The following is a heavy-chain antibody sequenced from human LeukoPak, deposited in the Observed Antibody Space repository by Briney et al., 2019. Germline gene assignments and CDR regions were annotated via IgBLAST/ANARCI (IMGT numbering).Heavy chain of an antibody. CDR1: GFTFSSYG. V-gene: IGHV3-30*18. CDR2: ISYDESNK. CDR3: AKDCCGGDWSDAFDI. J-gene: IGHJ3*02. Sequence: PGGSLRLSCAASGFTFSSYGMHWVRQAPGKGLEWVAVISYDESNKNYADSVKGRFTISRDNSKNTLSLQMNSLRADDTAVYYCAKDCCGGDWSDAFDIWGQGTMVTVS. D-gene: IGHD2-21*02.